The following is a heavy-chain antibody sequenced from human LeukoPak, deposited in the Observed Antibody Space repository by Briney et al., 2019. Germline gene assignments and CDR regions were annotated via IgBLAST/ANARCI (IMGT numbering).Heavy chain of an antibody. V-gene: IGHV3-48*04. D-gene: IGHD2-8*01. Sequence: GGSLRLSCAASGVTFSSYSMTWVRQAPGKGLEWVSCISSSGRTTYYADSVKGRFTISRDNAKNSLYLQMNSLRAEDTAVYYCATKVPNGPAFDYWGQGTLVTVSS. J-gene: IGHJ4*02. CDR3: ATKVPNGPAFDY. CDR1: GVTFSSYS. CDR2: ISSSGRTT.